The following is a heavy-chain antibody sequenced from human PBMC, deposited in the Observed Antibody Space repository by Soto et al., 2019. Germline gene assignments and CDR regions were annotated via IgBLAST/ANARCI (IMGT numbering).Heavy chain of an antibody. CDR2: ISGSGGSGSGGST. CDR1: GFTFSTYA. J-gene: IGHJ5*02. Sequence: EVQLLESGGGLVQPGGSLRLSCAASGFTFSTYAMDWVRQAPGKGLEWVSAISGSGGSGSGGSTYYADSVKGRFTISRDNSKNTLYLQMNSLRPEDTAVYYCAKDRGRLGAAVDLWGQGTLVTVSS. D-gene: IGHD1-26*01. CDR3: AKDRGRLGAAVDL. V-gene: IGHV3-23*01.